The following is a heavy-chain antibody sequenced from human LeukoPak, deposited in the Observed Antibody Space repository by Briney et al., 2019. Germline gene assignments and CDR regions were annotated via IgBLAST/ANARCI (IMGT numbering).Heavy chain of an antibody. J-gene: IGHJ6*03. CDR1: GLTFSSYG. V-gene: IGHV3-30*02. D-gene: IGHD3-16*01. CDR3: AKPVIPSAYQGTYYMDV. CDR2: IRHDESKT. Sequence: GGSLRLSCAASGLTFSSYGMHWVRQAPGEGLEWVSYIRHDESKTFYADSVKGRFTISRDNSKNTLYLKMHSLRAEDTALYYWAKPVIPSAYQGTYYMDVWGKGTTVTVSS.